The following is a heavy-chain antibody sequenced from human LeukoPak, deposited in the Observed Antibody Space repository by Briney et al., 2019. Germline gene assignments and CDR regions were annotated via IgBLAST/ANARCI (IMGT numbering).Heavy chain of an antibody. V-gene: IGHV1-69*05. J-gene: IGHJ4*02. D-gene: IGHD3-22*01. Sequence: SVKVSCKASGGTFSSYAISWVRQAPGQGLEWMGGIIPIFGTANYAQKFQGRVTITTDESTITAYMELSSLRSEDTAVYYCATRFHYYDSSGGYFDYWGQGTLVTVSS. CDR3: ATRFHYYDSSGGYFDY. CDR2: IIPIFGTA. CDR1: GGTFSSYA.